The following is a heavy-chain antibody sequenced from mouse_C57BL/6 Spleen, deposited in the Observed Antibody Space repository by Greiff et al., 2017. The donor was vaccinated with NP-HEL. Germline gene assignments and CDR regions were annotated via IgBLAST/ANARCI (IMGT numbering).Heavy chain of an antibody. Sequence: EVKLVESGGGLVKPGGSLKLSCAASGFTFSDYGMHWVRQAPEKGLEWVAYISSGSSTIYYADTVKGRFTIARDNAKNTLFLQMTSLRSEDTAMYYCARESPLTGAMDYWGQGTSVTVSS. CDR1: GFTFSDYG. CDR2: ISSGSSTI. CDR3: ARESPLTGAMDY. V-gene: IGHV5-17*01. D-gene: IGHD2-13*01. J-gene: IGHJ4*01.